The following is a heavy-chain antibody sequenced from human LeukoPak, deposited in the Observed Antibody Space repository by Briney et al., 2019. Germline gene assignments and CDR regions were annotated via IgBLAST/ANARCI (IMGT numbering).Heavy chain of an antibody. J-gene: IGHJ6*02. Sequence: GGSLRLSCAASGFTFSSYSMNWVRQAPGKGLEWVSSISSSSSYIYYADSVKGRFTISRDNAKNSLYLQMNSLRAGDTAVYYCARDLGGYYGSSQYYGMDVWGQGTTVTVSS. V-gene: IGHV3-21*01. D-gene: IGHD3-10*01. CDR2: ISSSSSYI. CDR3: ARDLGGYYGSSQYYGMDV. CDR1: GFTFSSYS.